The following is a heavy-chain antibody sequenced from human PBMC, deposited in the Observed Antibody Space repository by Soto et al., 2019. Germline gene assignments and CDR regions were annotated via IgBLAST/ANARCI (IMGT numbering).Heavy chain of an antibody. CDR2: VRSDGDTT. J-gene: IGHJ4*02. CDR3: ARGKGVGATPDGANC. D-gene: IGHD1-26*01. Sequence: EVQVLESGGGLVQPGGSLSLSCAASGFTFTGYGMNWVRQAPGKGLEWVSGVRSDGDTTYNAESVKGRFTVSRDTSKNAVYLQMNSLRVEDTAVYYCARGKGVGATPDGANCWGQGTLVTVSP. V-gene: IGHV3-23*01. CDR1: GFTFTGYG.